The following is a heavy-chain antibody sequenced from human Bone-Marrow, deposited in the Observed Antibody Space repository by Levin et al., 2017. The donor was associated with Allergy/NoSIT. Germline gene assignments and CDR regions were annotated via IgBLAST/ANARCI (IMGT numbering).Heavy chain of an antibody. D-gene: IGHD3-3*01. CDR1: GFTFSSYW. J-gene: IGHJ6*03. Sequence: PGGSLRLSCAASGFTFSSYWMTWVRQAPGKGLEWVANIKHDGSEEYYVDSVKGRFNISRDNVNNSMHLQMNSLRAEDTGVYYCARDCRATIFASDYHMDVWGKGATVTVSS. V-gene: IGHV3-7*01. CDR3: ARDCRATIFASDYHMDV. CDR2: IKHDGSEE.